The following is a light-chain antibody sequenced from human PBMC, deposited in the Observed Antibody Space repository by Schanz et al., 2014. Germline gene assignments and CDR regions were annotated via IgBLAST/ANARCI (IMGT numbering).Light chain of an antibody. CDR3: GTWDTSLTVVM. V-gene: IGLV1-51*01. CDR1: TSNIGSNF. J-gene: IGLJ3*02. Sequence: QSVLTQPPSVSAAPGQKVTISCSGNTSNIGSNFVSWYQHLPGTAPKLLILANNERPSGIPDRFSGSKSGTSATLDITGLQTGDEADYCCGTWDTSLTVVMFGAGTKLTVL. CDR2: ANN.